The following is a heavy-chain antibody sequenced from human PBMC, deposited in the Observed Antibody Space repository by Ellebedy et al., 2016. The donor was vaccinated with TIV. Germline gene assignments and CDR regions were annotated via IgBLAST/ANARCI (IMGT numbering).Heavy chain of an antibody. CDR1: GFTFSSYA. CDR2: ISGSGGST. V-gene: IGHV3-23*01. Sequence: GESLKISCAASGFTFSSYAMSWVRQAPGKGLEWVSAISGSGGSTYYADSVKGRFTISRDNSKNTLYLQMNSLRAEDTAVYYCAKDRRVMGAGLYNWFDPWGQGTLVTVSS. D-gene: IGHD2-8*01. J-gene: IGHJ5*02. CDR3: AKDRRVMGAGLYNWFDP.